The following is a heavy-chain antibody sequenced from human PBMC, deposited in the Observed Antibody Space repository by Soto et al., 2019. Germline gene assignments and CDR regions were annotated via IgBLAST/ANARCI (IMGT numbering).Heavy chain of an antibody. CDR2: ISAYNGNT. CDR3: ARDQSDIVLVPAFDWYDL. V-gene: IGHV1-18*01. CDR1: GYTFSRYF. J-gene: IGHJ5*02. D-gene: IGHD2-2*01. Sequence: ASLKVSCKASGYTFSRYFIHWVRQAPGQGLEWMGWISAYNGNTNYAQKLQGRVTMTTDTSTSTAYMELRSLRSDDTAVYYCARDQSDIVLVPAFDWYDLWGQGTLVTVSA.